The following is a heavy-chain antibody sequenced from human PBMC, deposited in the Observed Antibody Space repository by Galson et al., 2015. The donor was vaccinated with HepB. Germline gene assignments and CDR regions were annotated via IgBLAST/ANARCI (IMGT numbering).Heavy chain of an antibody. J-gene: IGHJ4*02. Sequence: CAISGDSVSSNSAAWNWIRQSPSRGLEWLGRTYYRSKWYNDYAVSVKSRITINPDTSKNQFSLQLNSMTPEDTAVYYCARDGLRREQWLELDYWGQGTLVTVSS. CDR2: TYYRSKWYN. CDR3: ARDGLRREQWLELDY. CDR1: GDSVSSNSAA. V-gene: IGHV6-1*01. D-gene: IGHD6-19*01.